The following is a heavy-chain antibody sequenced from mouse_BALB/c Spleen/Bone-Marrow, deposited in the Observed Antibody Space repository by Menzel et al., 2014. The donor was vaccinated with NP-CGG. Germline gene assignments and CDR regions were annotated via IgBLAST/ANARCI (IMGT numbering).Heavy chain of an antibody. CDR1: GYSFTGYY. CDR2: ISCYNGAT. J-gene: IGHJ3*01. V-gene: IGHV1S34*01. Sequence: LVKTGASVKISCKASGYSFTGYYLHWVKQSHGKSLAWIGYISCYNGATSYNQKFKGKATFTVDTSSSTAYMQFNSLTSEDSAVYYCVKGVYGNPFAYWGQGTLVTVSA. CDR3: VKGVYGNPFAY. D-gene: IGHD2-1*01.